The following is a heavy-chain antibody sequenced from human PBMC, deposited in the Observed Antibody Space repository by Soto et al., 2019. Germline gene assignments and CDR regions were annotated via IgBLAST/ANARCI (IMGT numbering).Heavy chain of an antibody. D-gene: IGHD3-16*01. J-gene: IGHJ4*02. CDR2: IYYSGST. Sequence: SETLSLTCTVSGGSISRPHDYWAWIRQSPGRGLEWIGSIYYSGSTYYSPSLKSRISLSVDTSKNQSSLTLTSVTAADTAVYFFARNGLTAYMAYYFDFWGQGTLVTVSS. CDR3: ARNGLTAYMAYYFDF. V-gene: IGHV4-39*01. CDR1: GGSISRPHDY.